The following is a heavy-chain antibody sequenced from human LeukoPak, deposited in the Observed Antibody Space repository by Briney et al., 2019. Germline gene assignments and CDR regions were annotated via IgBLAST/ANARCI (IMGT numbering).Heavy chain of an antibody. CDR2: INPNSGGT. CDR1: GYTFTGYY. J-gene: IGHJ3*02. V-gene: IGHV1-2*02. Sequence: ASVKVSCKASGYTFTGYYMHWVRQAPGQGLEWMGWINPNSGGTNYAQKFQGRVTMTSDTSISTAYMELSRLRFDDTAVYYCARPRDYGGYDAFDIWGQGTMVTVSS. CDR3: ARPRDYGGYDAFDI. D-gene: IGHD4-17*01.